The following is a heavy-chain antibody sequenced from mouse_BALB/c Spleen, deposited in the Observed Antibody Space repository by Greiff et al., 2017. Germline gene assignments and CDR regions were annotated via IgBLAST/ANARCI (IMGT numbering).Heavy chain of an antibody. Sequence: QVQLKESGAELVRPGSSVKISCKASGYAFSSYWMNWVKQRPGQGLEWIGQIYPGDGDTNYNGKFKGKATLTADKSSSTAYMQLSSLTSEDSAVYFCARSGITTAYFDYWGQGTTLTVSS. J-gene: IGHJ2*01. CDR1: GYAFSSYW. CDR3: ARSGITTAYFDY. CDR2: IYPGDGDT. D-gene: IGHD1-2*01. V-gene: IGHV1-80*01.